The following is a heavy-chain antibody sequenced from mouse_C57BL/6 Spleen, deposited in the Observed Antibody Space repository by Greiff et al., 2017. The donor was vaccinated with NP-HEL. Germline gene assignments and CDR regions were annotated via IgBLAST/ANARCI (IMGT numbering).Heavy chain of an antibody. CDR1: GYTFTDYY. D-gene: IGHD2-1*01. CDR3: CGNFYYAMDY. V-gene: IGHV1-26*01. Sequence: EVQLQQSGPELVKPGASVKISCKASGYTFTDYYMNWVKQSHGKSLEWIGDINPNNGGTSYNQKFKGKATLTVDKSSSTAYMELRSLTSEDSAVYYCCGNFYYAMDYWGQGTSVTVSS. J-gene: IGHJ4*01. CDR2: INPNNGGT.